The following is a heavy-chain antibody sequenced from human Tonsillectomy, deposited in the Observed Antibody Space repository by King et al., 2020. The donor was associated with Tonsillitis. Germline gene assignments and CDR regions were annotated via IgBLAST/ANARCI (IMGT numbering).Heavy chain of an antibody. CDR3: ASGFYGSDWLYKGSF. CDR2: IYSNGST. J-gene: IGHJ4*02. D-gene: IGHD6-19*01. CDR1: GASISSNY. V-gene: IGHV4-4*07. Sequence: VQLQESGPGLVEPSETLSLTCTVSGASISSNYWSWIRQPAGKGLEWIGRIYSNGSTNYNPSLRSRVTMSVDTSKKQFSLKLSSVTAADTAVYYCASGFYGSDWLYKGSFWGQGTLVTVSS.